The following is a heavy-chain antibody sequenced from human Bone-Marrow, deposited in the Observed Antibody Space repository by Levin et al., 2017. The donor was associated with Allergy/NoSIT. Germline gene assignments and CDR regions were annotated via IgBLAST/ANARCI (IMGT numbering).Heavy chain of an antibody. D-gene: IGHD6-13*01. J-gene: IGHJ4*02. CDR3: RGSSSWHSFDY. V-gene: IGHV3-74*01. CDR2: INSDGSRT. Sequence: GGSQRLSCAASGFTFSDYWMHWVRQAPGKGLVWVSRINSDGSRTSYADSVKGRFTISRDNAKNTLYLQMNSLRAEDTAVYYCRGSSSWHSFDYWGQGTLVTVSS. CDR1: GFTFSDYW.